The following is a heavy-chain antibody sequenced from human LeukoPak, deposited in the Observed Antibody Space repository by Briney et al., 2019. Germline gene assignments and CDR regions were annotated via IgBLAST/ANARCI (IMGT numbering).Heavy chain of an antibody. CDR3: ARDCSSTSCYLIFDY. J-gene: IGHJ4*02. Sequence: ASVQVSCKASGYTFTSYGISWVRQAPGQGLEWMGWISAYNGNTNYAQKLQGRVTMTTDTSTSTAYMELRSLRSDDTAVYYCARDCSSTSCYLIFDYWGQGTLGTVSS. D-gene: IGHD2-2*01. CDR1: GYTFTSYG. V-gene: IGHV1-18*01. CDR2: ISAYNGNT.